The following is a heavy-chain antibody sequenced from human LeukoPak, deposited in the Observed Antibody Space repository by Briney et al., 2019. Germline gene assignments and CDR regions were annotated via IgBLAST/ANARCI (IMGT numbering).Heavy chain of an antibody. CDR2: IYSGVPT. Sequence: PSETLSLTCTTSGAPISRFYWSWVRQPPGKGLEWIGNIYSGVPTFFNPSLKSRVTLSVDTSKTQFSLQLASVTAADTAVYYCVQTTGWPGFDYWGQGILVTVSS. D-gene: IGHD6-19*01. J-gene: IGHJ4*02. CDR1: GAPISRFY. CDR3: VQTTGWPGFDY. V-gene: IGHV4-4*09.